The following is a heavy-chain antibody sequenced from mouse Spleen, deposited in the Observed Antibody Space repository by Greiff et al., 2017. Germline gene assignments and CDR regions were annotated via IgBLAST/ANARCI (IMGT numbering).Heavy chain of an antibody. CDR3: ATPSTVVATPFAY. CDR1: GYAFSSYW. D-gene: IGHD1-1*01. J-gene: IGHJ3*01. Sequence: QVQLQQSGAELVRPGSSVKISCKASGYAFSSYWMNWVKQRPGQGLEWIGQIYPGDGDTNYNGKFKGKATLTADKSSSTAYMQLSSLTSEDSAVYFCATPSTVVATPFAYWGQGTLVTVSA. V-gene: IGHV1-80*01. CDR2: IYPGDGDT.